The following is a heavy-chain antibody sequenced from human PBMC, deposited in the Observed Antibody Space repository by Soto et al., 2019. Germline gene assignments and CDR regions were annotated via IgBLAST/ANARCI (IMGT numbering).Heavy chain of an antibody. CDR3: ARGHLGVGTTGSRYDFGY. CDR2: IYYSGRT. V-gene: IGHV4-59*01. Sequence: TCTASGGSISSYYWTSIRQPPGRGLEHIGYIYYSGRTYYNPSLKSRVTISVDTSKNQFSLKLCSVTSLDTAEYSRARGHLGVGTTGSRYDFGYWDQETLVAASS. J-gene: IGHJ4*02. D-gene: IGHD2-15*01. CDR1: GGSISSYY.